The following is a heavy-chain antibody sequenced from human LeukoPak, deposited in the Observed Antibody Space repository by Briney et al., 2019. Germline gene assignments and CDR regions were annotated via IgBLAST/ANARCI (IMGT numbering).Heavy chain of an antibody. CDR2: IYPGDSDT. J-gene: IGHJ4*02. CDR1: GYSFTSYW. V-gene: IGHV5-51*01. CDR3: ARRQLLRRGALDY. D-gene: IGHD5-12*01. Sequence: GESLKISCQGSGYSFTSYWIAWVRQMPGKGLEWMGIIYPGDSDTRYSPSFQGQVTISADKSISTAYLQWSSLKASDTAMYYCARRQLLRRGALDYWGQGTLVTVSS.